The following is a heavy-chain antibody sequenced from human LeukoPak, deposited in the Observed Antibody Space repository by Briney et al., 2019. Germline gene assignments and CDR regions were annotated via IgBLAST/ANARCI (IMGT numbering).Heavy chain of an antibody. D-gene: IGHD3-3*01. CDR2: IKQDGSEK. CDR1: GFTFSSYW. J-gene: IGHJ4*02. Sequence: SGGSLRLSCAASGFTFSSYWMSWVSQAPGKGLEWVANIKQDGSEKYYVDSVKGRFTISRDNAKNSLYQQMNSLRAEDTAVYYWARTDFWSGYYTGYWGQGTLVTVSS. V-gene: IGHV3-7*01. CDR3: ARTDFWSGYYTGY.